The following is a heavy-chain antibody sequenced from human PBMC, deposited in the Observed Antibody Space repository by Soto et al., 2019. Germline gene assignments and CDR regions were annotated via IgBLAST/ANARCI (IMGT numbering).Heavy chain of an antibody. CDR2: ISGFNGNT. Sequence: QVQLVQSGAEVKKPGASVRVSCKASGYTFSRYGISWVRQAPGQGLEWMGWISGFNGNTKESEKLQGRVTRTTDTAANTAHMELRGLRSDDTAVYYCARASAYSTPWSFDNWGQGTLVTVSS. J-gene: IGHJ4*02. D-gene: IGHD6-13*01. V-gene: IGHV1-18*01. CDR1: GYTFSRYG. CDR3: ARASAYSTPWSFDN.